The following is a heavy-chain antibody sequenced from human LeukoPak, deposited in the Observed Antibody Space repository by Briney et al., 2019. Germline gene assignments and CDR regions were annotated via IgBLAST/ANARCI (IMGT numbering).Heavy chain of an antibody. J-gene: IGHJ4*02. CDR2: TYFMSRWIH. CDR3: ARRGDGNYYYDY. V-gene: IGHV6-1*01. CDR1: GDSVSNIIAT. D-gene: IGHD3-16*01. Sequence: SQTLSLTCAISGDSVSNIIATWDWIRQSPSGGLEGLGGTYFMSRWIHNYADSVKSRIVIDADTSKNQFSLLLKSVRPDDTAVYYCARRGDGNYYYDYWGQGNMVTVSS.